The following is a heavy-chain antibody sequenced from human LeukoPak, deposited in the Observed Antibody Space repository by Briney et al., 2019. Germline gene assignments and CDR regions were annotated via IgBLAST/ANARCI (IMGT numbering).Heavy chain of an antibody. Sequence: PGGSLRLSCAASGFTFSSYAMSWDRQAPGKGLEWVSAISGSGGSTYYADSVKGRFTISRDNSKNTLYLQMNSLRAEDTAVYYCAKDQGSRWYVGWFDPWGQGTPVTVSS. V-gene: IGHV3-23*01. CDR3: AKDQGSRWYVGWFDP. CDR2: ISGSGGST. J-gene: IGHJ5*02. D-gene: IGHD6-13*01. CDR1: GFTFSSYA.